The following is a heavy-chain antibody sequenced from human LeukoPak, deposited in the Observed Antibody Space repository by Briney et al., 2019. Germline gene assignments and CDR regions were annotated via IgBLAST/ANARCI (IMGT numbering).Heavy chain of an antibody. D-gene: IGHD3-22*01. CDR1: GFTFSSSA. CDR3: ARDRGYYDSSGYYSYAFDI. V-gene: IGHV3-74*01. J-gene: IGHJ3*02. CDR2: INSDGSST. Sequence: GGSLRLSCAASGFTFSSSAMSWVRQAPGKGLVWVSRINSDGSSTSYADSVKGRFTISRDNAKNTLYLQMNSLRAEDTAVYYCARDRGYYDSSGYYSYAFDIWGQGTMVTVSS.